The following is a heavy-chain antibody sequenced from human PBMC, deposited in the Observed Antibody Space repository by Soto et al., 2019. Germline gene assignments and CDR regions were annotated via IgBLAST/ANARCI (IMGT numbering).Heavy chain of an antibody. CDR3: ARRRNWIGESNYYYYGMDV. D-gene: IGHD3-10*01. J-gene: IGHJ6*02. CDR2: IYYSGST. Sequence: QLQLQESGPGLVKPSETLSLTCTVSGGSISSSSYYWGWIRQPPGKGLEWIGSIYYSGSTYYNPSLKSRVTISVDTSKNQFSLKLSSVTAADTAVYYCARRRNWIGESNYYYYGMDVWGQGTTVTVSS. V-gene: IGHV4-39*01. CDR1: GGSISSSSYY.